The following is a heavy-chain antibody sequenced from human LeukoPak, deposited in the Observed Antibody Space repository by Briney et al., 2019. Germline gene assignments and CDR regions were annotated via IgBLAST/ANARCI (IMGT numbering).Heavy chain of an antibody. CDR2: INHSGST. V-gene: IGHV4-34*01. CDR3: ARAILYSNYLRPRDSPIDY. J-gene: IGHJ4*02. Sequence: ASETLSLTCAVYGGSFSGYYWSWIRQPPGEGLEWIGEINHSGSTNYNPSLKSRVTISVDTSKNQFSLKLSSVTAADTAVYYCARAILYSNYLRPRDSPIDYWGQGTLVTVSS. CDR1: GGSFSGYY. D-gene: IGHD4-11*01.